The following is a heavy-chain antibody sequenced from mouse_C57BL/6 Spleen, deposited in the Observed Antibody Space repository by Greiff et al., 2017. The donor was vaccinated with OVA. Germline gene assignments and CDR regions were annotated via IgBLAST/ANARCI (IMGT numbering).Heavy chain of an antibody. CDR2: ISDGGSYT. CDR1: GFTFSSYA. J-gene: IGHJ2*01. CDR3: ARVGVPSY. D-gene: IGHD2-14*01. V-gene: IGHV5-4*01. Sequence: EVQGVESGGGLVKPGGSLKLSCAASGFTFSSYAMSWVRQTPEKRLEWVATISDGGSYTYYPDNVKGRFTISRDNAKNNLYLQMSHLKSEDTAMYYCARVGVPSYWGQGTTLTVSS.